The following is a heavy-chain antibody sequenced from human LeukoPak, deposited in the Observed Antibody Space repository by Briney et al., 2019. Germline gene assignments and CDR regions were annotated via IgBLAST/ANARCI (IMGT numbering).Heavy chain of an antibody. CDR1: GYTFTSYD. CDR2: MNPNSGNT. CDR3: ARGKDSSSPSFDY. V-gene: IGHV1-8*03. J-gene: IGHJ4*02. Sequence: ASVKVSCKASGYTFTSYDINWVRQATGQGLEWMGWMNPNSGNTGYAQKFQGRVTITRNTSISTAYMELSSLRSEDAAVYYCARGKDSSSPSFDYWGQGTLVTVSS. D-gene: IGHD6-6*01.